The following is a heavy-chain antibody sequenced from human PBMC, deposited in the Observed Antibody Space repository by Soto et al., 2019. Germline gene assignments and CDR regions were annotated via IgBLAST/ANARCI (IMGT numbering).Heavy chain of an antibody. J-gene: IGHJ4*02. CDR2: TNSDGTDS. V-gene: IGHV3-43D*04. CDR3: AKSLYYYDSSPLDH. Sequence: PGGSLRLSCAAAGFDFEDYAMHWVRQVPGKGLEWVSLTNSDGTDSYCMDSVKGRFTISRDNAKSTLYLQMDRLRPEDTALYFCAKSLYYYDSSPLDHWGQGTLVTVSS. CDR1: GFDFEDYA. D-gene: IGHD3-22*01.